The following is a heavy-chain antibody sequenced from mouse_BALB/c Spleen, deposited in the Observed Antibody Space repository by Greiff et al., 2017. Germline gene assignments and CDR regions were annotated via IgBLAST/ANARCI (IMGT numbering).Heavy chain of an antibody. CDR3: ARDPSYYGSSSDY. CDR1: GFNIKDTY. V-gene: IGHV14-3*02. J-gene: IGHJ2*01. Sequence: VQLQQSGAELVKPGASVKLSCTASGFNIKDTYMHWVKQRPEQGLEWIGRIDPANGNTKYDPKFQGKATITADTSSNTAYLQLSSLTSEDTAVYYCARDPSYYGSSSDYWGQGTTLTVSS. D-gene: IGHD1-1*01. CDR2: IDPANGNT.